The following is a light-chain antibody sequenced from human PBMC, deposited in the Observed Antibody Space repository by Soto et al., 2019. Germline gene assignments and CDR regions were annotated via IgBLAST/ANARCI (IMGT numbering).Light chain of an antibody. J-gene: IGKJ5*01. V-gene: IGKV3-15*01. CDR2: GAS. Sequence: EILMTQDPATLSVSPQERATLSCGAGQSVSSNLAWYQQKPGQAPRLLIYGASTRATGIPARFSGSGSGTDFTLTISSLEPEDFALYYCQQRSNWPITFGQGTRLEI. CDR3: QQRSNWPIT. CDR1: QSVSSN.